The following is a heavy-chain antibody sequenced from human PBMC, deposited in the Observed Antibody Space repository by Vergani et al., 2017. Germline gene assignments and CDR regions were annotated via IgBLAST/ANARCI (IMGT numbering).Heavy chain of an antibody. D-gene: IGHD6-19*01. CDR2: ISYDGSNK. CDR1: GFTFSSYG. J-gene: IGHJ6*03. CDR3: ARSSGWYVYDMDV. V-gene: IGHV3-30*03. Sequence: QVQLVESGGGVVQPGRSLRLSCAASGFTFSSYGMHWVRQAPGKGLEWVAVISYDGSNKYYADSVKGRFTISRDNSKNTLYLQMNSLRAEDTAVYYCARSSGWYVYDMDVWGK.